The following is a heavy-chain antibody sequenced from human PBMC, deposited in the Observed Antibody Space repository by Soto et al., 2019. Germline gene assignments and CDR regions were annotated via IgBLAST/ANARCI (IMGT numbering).Heavy chain of an antibody. V-gene: IGHV4-34*02. J-gene: IGHJ2*01. Sequence: QVQLQQWGAGPLRPLETLSLTCGVSGGSFSGYYWAWIGQSPGKGLEWSGEINDRGSINYNPSLKSRVSISVDTSKNHYSLNLRSVTAADTAVYYCARESHDILTGPPWVWYFDLWGRGTLVTVSS. CDR1: GGSFSGYY. D-gene: IGHD3-9*01. CDR3: ARESHDILTGPPWVWYFDL. CDR2: INDRGSI.